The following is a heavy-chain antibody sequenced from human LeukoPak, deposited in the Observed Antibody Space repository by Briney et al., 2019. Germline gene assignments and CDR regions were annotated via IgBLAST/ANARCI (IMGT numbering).Heavy chain of an antibody. J-gene: IGHJ6*02. CDR1: GGSISGYY. Sequence: SETLSLTCTVSGGSISGYYWVWIRQPPGKGLEWIGYIYYSGSTNYNPSLKSRVTISVDTSKNQFSLKLSSVTAADTAVYYCARGDYGALYYGMDVWGQGTTVTVSS. D-gene: IGHD3-16*01. V-gene: IGHV4-59*01. CDR2: IYYSGST. CDR3: ARGDYGALYYGMDV.